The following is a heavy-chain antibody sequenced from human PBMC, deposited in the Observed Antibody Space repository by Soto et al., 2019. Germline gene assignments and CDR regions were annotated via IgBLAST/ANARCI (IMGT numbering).Heavy chain of an antibody. J-gene: IGHJ4*02. CDR2: ISYDGSNK. D-gene: IGHD6-19*01. CDR3: AKDLLGGWYGGYYFDY. CDR1: GFTFSSYG. Sequence: QVQLVESGGGVVQPGRSLRLSCAASGFTFSSYGMHWVRQAPGKGLEWVAVISYDGSNKYYADSVKGRFTISRDNSKNTLYLQMNGLRAEDTAVYYCAKDLLGGWYGGYYFDYWGQGTLVTVSS. V-gene: IGHV3-30*18.